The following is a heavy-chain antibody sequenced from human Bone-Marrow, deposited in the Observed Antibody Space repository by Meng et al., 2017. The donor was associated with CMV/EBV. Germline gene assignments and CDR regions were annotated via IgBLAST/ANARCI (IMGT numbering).Heavy chain of an antibody. CDR3: ARATWSIVGATTSDY. J-gene: IGHJ4*02. D-gene: IGHD1-26*01. CDR1: GYNFTSYG. CDR2: ISAYNGNT. Sequence: ASVKVSCKASGYNFTSYGISWVRQAPGQGLEWMGWISAYNGNTNYAQKLQGRVTMTTDTSTSTAYMELRSLRSDDTAVYYCARATWSIVGATTSDYWGQGTLVTVSS. V-gene: IGHV1-18*01.